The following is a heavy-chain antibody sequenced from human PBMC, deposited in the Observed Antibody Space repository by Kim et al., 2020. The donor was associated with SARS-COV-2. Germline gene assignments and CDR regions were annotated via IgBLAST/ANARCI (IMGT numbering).Heavy chain of an antibody. V-gene: IGHV3-9*01. CDR2: ISWNSGSR. J-gene: IGHJ3*02. D-gene: IGHD3-22*01. Sequence: GGSLRLSCAASGFTFDDYAMHWVRQAPGKGLEWVSGISWNSGSRGYADSAKGRFTISRDNTENTLYLQMNSLRAEDTALYYCTKKSSGYHGDAFDIWGQGTMVTVSS. CDR1: GFTFDDYA. CDR3: TKKSSGYHGDAFDI.